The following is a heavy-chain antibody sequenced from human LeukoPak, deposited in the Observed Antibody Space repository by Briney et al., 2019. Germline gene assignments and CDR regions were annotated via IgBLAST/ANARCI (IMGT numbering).Heavy chain of an antibody. Sequence: AGGSLRLSCAAPGFTVSSNYMSWVRQAPGKGLEWVSVIYSGGSTYYADSVKGRFTISRDNSKNTLYLQMNSLRAEDTAVYYCASYSSGWWGMDVWGQGTTVTVSS. CDR2: IYSGGST. D-gene: IGHD6-19*01. J-gene: IGHJ6*02. V-gene: IGHV3-66*01. CDR3: ASYSSGWWGMDV. CDR1: GFTVSSNY.